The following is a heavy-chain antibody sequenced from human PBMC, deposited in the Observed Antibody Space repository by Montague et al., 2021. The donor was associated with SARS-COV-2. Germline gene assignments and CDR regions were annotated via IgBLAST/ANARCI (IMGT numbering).Heavy chain of an antibody. D-gene: IGHD3-3*01. CDR2: ISYDGSNK. Sequence: SLRLSCAASGFTFSSYAMHWVRQAPGKGLEWVAVISYDGSNKYYADSVKGRFTISRDNSKNTLYLQMNSLRAEDTAVYYCASIGTYYDFWSGYYRVMFIEDYFDYWGQGTLVTVSS. J-gene: IGHJ4*02. V-gene: IGHV3-30*04. CDR1: GFTFSSYA. CDR3: ASIGTYYDFWSGYYRVMFIEDYFDY.